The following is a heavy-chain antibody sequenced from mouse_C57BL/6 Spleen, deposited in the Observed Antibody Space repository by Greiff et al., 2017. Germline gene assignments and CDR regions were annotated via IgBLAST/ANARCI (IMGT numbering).Heavy chain of an antibody. D-gene: IGHD1-1*01. V-gene: IGHV1-82*01. Sequence: VQLQQSGPELVKPGASVKISCKASGYAFSSSWMNWVKQRPGKGLEWIGRIDPGDGDTNYNGKFKGKATLTADKSSSTAYMQLSSLTSEDSAVYFCARGGGSSYGFDYWGQGTTLTVSS. CDR1: GYAFSSSW. CDR3: ARGGGSSYGFDY. CDR2: IDPGDGDT. J-gene: IGHJ2*01.